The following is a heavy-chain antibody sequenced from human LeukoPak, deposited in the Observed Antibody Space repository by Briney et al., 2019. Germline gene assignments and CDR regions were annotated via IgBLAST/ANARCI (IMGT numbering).Heavy chain of an antibody. V-gene: IGHV3-23*01. J-gene: IGHJ4*02. D-gene: IGHD3-22*01. Sequence: GGSLRLSCAASGFTLSSYGMSWVRQAPGKGLEWVSAISGSGGSTYYADSVKGRFTISRDNSKNTLYLQMNSLRAEDTAVYYCAKDHDYYDSSGYYKDWGQGTLVTVSS. CDR3: AKDHDYYDSSGYYKD. CDR2: ISGSGGST. CDR1: GFTLSSYG.